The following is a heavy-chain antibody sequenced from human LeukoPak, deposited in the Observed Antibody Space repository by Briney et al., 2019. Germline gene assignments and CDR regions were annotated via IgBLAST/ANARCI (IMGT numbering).Heavy chain of an antibody. V-gene: IGHV3-7*01. J-gene: IGHJ4*02. CDR2: INPDGRTT. CDR3: ATDRGHLTFDY. CDR1: GFSLSTYW. D-gene: IGHD3-9*01. Sequence: GGSLRLSCVASGFSLSTYWMNWIRQAPGKGLEWVANINPDGRTTNYVDSVKGRFTISRDNAKSSLYLQMNSLRAEDTAVYYCATDRGHLTFDYWGQGTLVTVSS.